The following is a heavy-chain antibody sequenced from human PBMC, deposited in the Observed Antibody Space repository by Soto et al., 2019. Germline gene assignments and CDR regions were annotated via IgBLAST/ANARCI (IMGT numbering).Heavy chain of an antibody. D-gene: IGHD2-15*01. Sequence: GGSLRLSCAASGFTFSSYAMSWVRQAPGKGLEWVSAISGSGGSTYYADSVKGRFTISRDNSKNTLYLQMNSLRAEDTAVYYCAKAHATYVVVVDAIDYWGQGTLVTVSS. V-gene: IGHV3-23*01. CDR3: AKAHATYVVVVDAIDY. CDR2: ISGSGGST. J-gene: IGHJ4*02. CDR1: GFTFSSYA.